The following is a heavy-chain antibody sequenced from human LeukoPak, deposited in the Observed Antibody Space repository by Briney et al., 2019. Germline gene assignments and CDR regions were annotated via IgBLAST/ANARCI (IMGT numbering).Heavy chain of an antibody. CDR1: GFTFSSYW. Sequence: GGSLRLSCAASGFTFSSYWMHWVRQAPGKGLVWVSRINSDGSSTSYADSVKGRFTISRDNAKNTLYLQMNSLRAEDTAVYYCARAVGIAAAPIKWNDVGYYYYYMDVWGKGTTVTISS. D-gene: IGHD6-13*01. J-gene: IGHJ6*03. CDR3: ARAVGIAAAPIKWNDVGYYYYYMDV. V-gene: IGHV3-74*01. CDR2: INSDGSST.